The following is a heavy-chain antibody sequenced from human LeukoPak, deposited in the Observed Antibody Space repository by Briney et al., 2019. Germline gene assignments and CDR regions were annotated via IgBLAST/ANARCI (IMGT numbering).Heavy chain of an antibody. CDR2: ISGSGVST. Sequence: GGSLRLSCAASGFTFSSYGMSWVRQAPGKGLEWVSTISGSGVSTYYADSVKGRFTISRDNSKNTLYLQMNSLRAEDTAVYYCTHGSMYQFDYWGQGTLVTVSS. D-gene: IGHD2-2*01. V-gene: IGHV3-23*01. CDR1: GFTFSSYG. J-gene: IGHJ4*02. CDR3: THGSMYQFDY.